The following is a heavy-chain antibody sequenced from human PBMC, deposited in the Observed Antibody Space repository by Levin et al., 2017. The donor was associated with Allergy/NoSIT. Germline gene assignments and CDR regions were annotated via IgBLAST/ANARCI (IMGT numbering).Heavy chain of an antibody. D-gene: IGHD2-15*01. Sequence: SCAASGFTFSSYGMHWVRQAPGKGLEWVAVISYDGSNKYYADSVKGRFTISRDNSKNTLYLQMNSLRAEDTAVYYCAKGGSIHWFDPWGQGTLVTVSS. V-gene: IGHV3-30*18. CDR1: GFTFSSYG. J-gene: IGHJ5*02. CDR3: AKGGSIHWFDP. CDR2: ISYDGSNK.